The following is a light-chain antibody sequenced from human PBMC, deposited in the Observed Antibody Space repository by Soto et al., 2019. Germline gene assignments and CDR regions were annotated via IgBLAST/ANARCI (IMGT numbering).Light chain of an antibody. J-gene: IGKJ1*01. Sequence: DIQLTQSPSTLPASVGDRVPITSRASPTFSSWLAWYQQKPRKAPDLLIYGASRLAGGVPSRFSGSESGTELTLTIGSLQPDDFATYFCQQCNNYSTFGRGTKV. CDR2: GAS. CDR1: PTFSSW. V-gene: IGKV1-5*01. CDR3: QQCNNYST.